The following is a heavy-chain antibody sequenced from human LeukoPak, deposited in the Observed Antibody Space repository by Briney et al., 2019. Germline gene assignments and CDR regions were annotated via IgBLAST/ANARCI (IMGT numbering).Heavy chain of an antibody. J-gene: IGHJ5*02. CDR2: MNPNSGNT. CDR3: ARVRPEGWFDP. V-gene: IGHV1-8*01. Sequence: ASVKVSCKASGYTFTSYDINWVRQATGQGLEWMGWMNPNSGNTGYAQKLQGRVTMTTDTSTSTAYMELRSLRSDDAAVYYCARVRPEGWFDPWGQGTLVTVSS. CDR1: GYTFTSYD. D-gene: IGHD6-6*01.